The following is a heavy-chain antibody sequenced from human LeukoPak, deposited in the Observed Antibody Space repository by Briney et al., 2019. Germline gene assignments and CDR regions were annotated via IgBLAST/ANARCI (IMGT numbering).Heavy chain of an antibody. CDR3: ARAVVGSGSPTFDY. J-gene: IGHJ4*02. V-gene: IGHV3-33*01. CDR2: IWYDGSNK. D-gene: IGHD3-10*01. CDR1: GFTFSSYG. Sequence: GGSLRLSCAAYGFTFSSYGMHCVRQAPGKGLEWVAVIWYDGSNKYYADSVKGRFTISRDNSKNTLYLQMNSLRAEDTAVYYCARAVVGSGSPTFDYWGQGTLVTVSS.